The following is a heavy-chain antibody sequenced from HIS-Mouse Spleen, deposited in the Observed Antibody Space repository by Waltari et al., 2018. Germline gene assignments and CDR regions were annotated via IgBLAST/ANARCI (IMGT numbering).Heavy chain of an antibody. CDR3: ARIVAARDAFDI. CDR1: GGSISSSSYY. V-gene: IGHV4-39*01. Sequence: QLQLQESGPGLVKPSETLSLTCTVSGGSISSSSYYWGWIRQPPGKGLGWIGSIYYSGSTYYNPSLKSRVTISVDTSKNQCSRKLSSVTAADTAVYYCARIVAARDAFDIWGQGTMVTVSS. CDR2: IYYSGST. D-gene: IGHD6-6*01. J-gene: IGHJ3*02.